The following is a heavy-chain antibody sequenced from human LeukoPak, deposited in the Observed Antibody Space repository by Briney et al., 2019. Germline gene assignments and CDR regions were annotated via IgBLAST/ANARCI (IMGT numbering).Heavy chain of an antibody. CDR2: INPNSGGT. Sequence: VVSVKVSCKASGYTFTGYYMHWVRQAPGQGLERMGWINPNSGGTNYAQKFQGRVTMTRDTSISTAYMELSRLRSDDTAVYYCARGPGYSSSWYENWGQGTLVTVSS. D-gene: IGHD6-13*01. CDR1: GYTFTGYY. CDR3: ARGPGYSSSWYEN. V-gene: IGHV1-2*02. J-gene: IGHJ4*02.